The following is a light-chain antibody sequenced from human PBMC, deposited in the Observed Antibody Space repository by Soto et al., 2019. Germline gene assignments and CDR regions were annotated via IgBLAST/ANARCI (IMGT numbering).Light chain of an antibody. V-gene: IGKV1-12*01. CDR3: QQGSSFPWT. CDR2: AAS. CDR1: QDIDSW. J-gene: IGKJ1*01. Sequence: DIQMTQSPSSVSASVGDTVTITCRASQDIDSWLAWYQQKPGKAPKLLIHAASSLQSGVPSRFRGSGSGTDFTFTISSLQPEDFATDYCQQGSSFPWTVGQGPKVEIK.